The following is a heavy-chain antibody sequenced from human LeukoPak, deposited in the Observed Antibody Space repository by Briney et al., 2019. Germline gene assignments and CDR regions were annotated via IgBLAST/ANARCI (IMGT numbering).Heavy chain of an antibody. J-gene: IGHJ4*02. CDR3: ARDRGTITIFGVVIGPFDY. V-gene: IGHV1-18*01. Sequence: ASVKVSCKASGYTFTSYGISWVRQAPGQGLEWMGWINAYNGNTNYAQKLQGRVTMTTDTSTSTAYMELRSLRSDDTAVYYCARDRGTITIFGVVIGPFDYWGQGTLVTVSS. CDR1: GYTFTSYG. CDR2: INAYNGNT. D-gene: IGHD3-3*01.